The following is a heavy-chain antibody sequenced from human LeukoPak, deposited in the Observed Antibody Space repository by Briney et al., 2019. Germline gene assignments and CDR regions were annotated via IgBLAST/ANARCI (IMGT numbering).Heavy chain of an antibody. Sequence: GGSLRLSCAASRFTFSNYAMSWVRQAPGKGLKWVSGISGSGGSKYYADSVKGRFTISRDNSKNTLYLQMDSLRVEDTAVYYCAKNIWFGELTGYYFDYWGQGTLVTVSS. J-gene: IGHJ4*02. V-gene: IGHV3-23*01. D-gene: IGHD3-10*01. CDR2: ISGSGGSK. CDR3: AKNIWFGELTGYYFDY. CDR1: RFTFSNYA.